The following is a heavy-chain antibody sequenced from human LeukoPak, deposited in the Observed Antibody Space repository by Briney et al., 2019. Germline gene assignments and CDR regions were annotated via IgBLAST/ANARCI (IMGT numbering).Heavy chain of an antibody. CDR2: IIPIFGTA. CDR1: GGTFSSYA. Sequence: GASVKVSCKASGGTFSSYAISWVRQAPGQGLEWMGRIIPIFGTANYAQKFQGRVTITTDESTSTACMELSSLRSEDTAVYYCARDRYYYGSGSYYYIDYWGQGTLVTVSS. V-gene: IGHV1-69*05. J-gene: IGHJ4*02. CDR3: ARDRYYYGSGSYYYIDY. D-gene: IGHD3-10*01.